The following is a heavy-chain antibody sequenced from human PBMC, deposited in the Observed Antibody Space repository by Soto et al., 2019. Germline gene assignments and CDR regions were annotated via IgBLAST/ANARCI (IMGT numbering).Heavy chain of an antibody. V-gene: IGHV1-69*13. CDR2: IIPMFGTP. J-gene: IGHJ6*02. CDR1: GGTFSKYA. CDR3: VRPLRHRNFYHGLAV. Sequence: SVKVSCKASGGTFSKYAISWVRQAPGQGLEWLGGIIPMFGTPNYAQKFQGRVTISADESTTTAYLELSSLRSADTAVYFCVRPLRHRNFYHGLAVWGQGTTVTVSS. D-gene: IGHD2-21*02.